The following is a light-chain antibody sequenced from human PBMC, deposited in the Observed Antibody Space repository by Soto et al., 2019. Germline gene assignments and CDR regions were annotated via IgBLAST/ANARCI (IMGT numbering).Light chain of an antibody. Sequence: ELVLTQSPATLSLSPGERATLSCAASQRVSSNYLAWYQQKPGLAPRLVIYDASNRATGIPDRFSGSGSGTDFTLTISRLEPEDFAVYYCQQYGSSRTFGQGTKVDNK. CDR3: QQYGSSRT. J-gene: IGKJ1*01. CDR2: DAS. CDR1: QRVSSNY. V-gene: IGKV3D-20*01.